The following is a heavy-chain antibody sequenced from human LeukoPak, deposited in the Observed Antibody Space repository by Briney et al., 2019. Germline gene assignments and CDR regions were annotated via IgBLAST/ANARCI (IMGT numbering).Heavy chain of an antibody. Sequence: GKSLKISCKGSGYSFTSYWIGWVRQMPGKGLEWMGIIYPGDSDTRYSPSFQGQVTISADKSISTAYLQWSSLKASDTAMYYCARGRRSKLYYFDYWGQGTLVTVSS. V-gene: IGHV5-51*01. CDR1: GYSFTSYW. CDR3: ARGRRSKLYYFDY. D-gene: IGHD1-26*01. J-gene: IGHJ4*02. CDR2: IYPGDSDT.